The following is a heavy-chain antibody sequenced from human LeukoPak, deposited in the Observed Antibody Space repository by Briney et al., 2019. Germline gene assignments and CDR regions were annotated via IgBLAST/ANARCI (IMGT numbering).Heavy chain of an antibody. D-gene: IGHD1-1*01. Sequence: SETLSLTCAVYGGSFSGYYWSWIRQPPGKGLEWIGEINHSGSTNYNPSLKSRVTISVDTSKNQFSLKLRSVTAADTAVYYCARARYSHNWVPTIDYWGQGTLVTVSS. CDR1: GGSFSGYY. V-gene: IGHV4-34*01. J-gene: IGHJ4*02. CDR2: INHSGST. CDR3: ARARYSHNWVPTIDY.